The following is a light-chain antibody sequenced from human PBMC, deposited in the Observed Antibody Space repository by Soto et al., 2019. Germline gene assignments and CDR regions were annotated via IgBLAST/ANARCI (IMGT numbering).Light chain of an antibody. CDR2: DVS. J-gene: IGLJ1*01. Sequence: QPASVSGSPGQSITISCTGTSSDVGGYNYVSWYQQHPGKAPKLMIYDVSNRPSGVSNRFSGSKSGNTASLTISGLQAEDEADYYCSSYTSSSLAVFGTGTKLTVL. CDR1: SSDVGGYNY. V-gene: IGLV2-14*01. CDR3: SSYTSSSLAV.